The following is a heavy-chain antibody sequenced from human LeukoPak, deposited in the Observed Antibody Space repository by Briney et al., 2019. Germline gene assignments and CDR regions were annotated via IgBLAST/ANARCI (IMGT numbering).Heavy chain of an antibody. J-gene: IGHJ4*02. Sequence: PGGSLRLSCAASGFTFSSYNMNWVRQAPGKGLEWVSSITSGSSYRFYADSVKGRFTISRDNSKDTLYLQMNSLRAEDTAVYYCAKARPYCSGGNCYAFDYWGQGTLVTVSS. V-gene: IGHV3-21*01. CDR1: GFTFSSYN. CDR2: ITSGSSYR. CDR3: AKARPYCSGGNCYAFDY. D-gene: IGHD2-15*01.